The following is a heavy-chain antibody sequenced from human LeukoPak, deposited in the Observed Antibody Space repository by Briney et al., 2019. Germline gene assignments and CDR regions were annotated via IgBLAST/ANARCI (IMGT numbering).Heavy chain of an antibody. Sequence: GGSXRLSXXAXXXXXXTXXXHWVRQGPGXGLVWVSRINEDGSSTSYAESVRGRFTISRDNAKNTLYLQMNSLRAEDTAVYYCTRDTFGARDSWGQGTLVTVSS. V-gene: IGHV3-74*01. CDR1: XXXXXTXX. J-gene: IGHJ4*02. CDR3: TRDTFGARDS. D-gene: IGHD3-10*01. CDR2: INEDGSST.